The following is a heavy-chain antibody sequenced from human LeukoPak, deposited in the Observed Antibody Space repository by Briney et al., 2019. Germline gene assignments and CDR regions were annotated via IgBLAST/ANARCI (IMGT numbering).Heavy chain of an antibody. J-gene: IGHJ4*02. Sequence: ASVTVSCKASGYTFTSYGISWVRQAPGQGLEWMGWISAYNGNTNYAQKLQGRVTMTTDTSTSTAYMELRSLRSDDTAVYYCARGGITMVRGVIIFGHYWGQGTLVTVSS. CDR3: ARGGITMVRGVIIFGHY. D-gene: IGHD3-10*01. CDR1: GYTFTSYG. V-gene: IGHV1-18*01. CDR2: ISAYNGNT.